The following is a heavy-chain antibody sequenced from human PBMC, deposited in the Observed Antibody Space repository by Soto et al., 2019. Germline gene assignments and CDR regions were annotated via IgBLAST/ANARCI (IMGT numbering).Heavy chain of an antibody. D-gene: IGHD2-15*01. Sequence: QVQLVESGGGVVQPGRSPRHSCAASGFTFSNFGMHWVRQAPGKGLEWVAAISSDGGDKYYSHSVKDRFTVSRDNSRNTLFLQMNSLRVEDTAVYYCVKGSDVARQELDRWGQGILVTVSS. V-gene: IGHV3-30*18. CDR3: VKGSDVARQELDR. CDR1: GFTFSNFG. J-gene: IGHJ5*02. CDR2: ISSDGGDK.